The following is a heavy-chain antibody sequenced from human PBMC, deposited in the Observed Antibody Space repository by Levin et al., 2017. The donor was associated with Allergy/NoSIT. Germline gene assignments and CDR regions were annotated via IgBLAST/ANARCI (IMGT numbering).Heavy chain of an antibody. V-gene: IGHV3-64D*06. J-gene: IGHJ4*02. Sequence: GGSLRLSCSASGFTFRNYAMYWVRQAPGKGLEFVSTIHNDGGRTYYEDSVKGRFTISRDNSENTLYLQMSSLRAEDTAVYYCVKAILWFGDLYGNDEFGYWGQGTLVTVSS. CDR2: IHNDGGRT. CDR3: VKAILWFGDLYGNDEFGY. D-gene: IGHD3-10*01. CDR1: GFTFRNYA.